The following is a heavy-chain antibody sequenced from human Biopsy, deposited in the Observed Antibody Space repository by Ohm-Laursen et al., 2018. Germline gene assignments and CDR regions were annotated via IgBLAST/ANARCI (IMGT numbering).Heavy chain of an antibody. CDR1: DGSINSNDYY. CDR3: ARPLRGGEYEGFDL. CDR2: FHYSGAT. V-gene: IGHV4-39*01. D-gene: IGHD4-17*01. J-gene: IGHJ3*01. Sequence: SETLSLTCTVSDGSINSNDYYWGWIRQAPGKGLEWLGSFHYSGATYYNPPLPSLATISVDTAKNQLFLMLRAASAADTAVYYCARPLRGGEYEGFDLWGPGTMVSVSP.